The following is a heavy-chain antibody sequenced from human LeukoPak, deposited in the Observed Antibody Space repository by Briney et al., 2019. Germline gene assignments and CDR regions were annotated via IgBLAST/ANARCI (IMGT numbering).Heavy chain of an antibody. CDR1: GFTFSSYS. Sequence: PGGSLRLSRAASGFTFSSYSMNWVRQAPGKGLEWVSSISSSSSYIYYADSVKGRFTISRDNAKNSLYLQMNSLRAEDTAVYYCASQAFPFDYWGQGTLVTVSS. V-gene: IGHV3-21*01. CDR3: ASQAFPFDY. J-gene: IGHJ4*02. CDR2: ISSSSSYI.